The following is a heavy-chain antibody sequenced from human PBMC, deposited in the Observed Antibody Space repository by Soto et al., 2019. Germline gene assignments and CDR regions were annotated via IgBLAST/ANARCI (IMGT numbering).Heavy chain of an antibody. CDR3: ARVPGGVYYGMDV. CDR1: GYTFTDYY. J-gene: IGHJ6*02. CDR2: INPNSGTT. D-gene: IGHD3-10*01. V-gene: IGHV1-2*04. Sequence: ASVKVSCKASGYTFTDYYMHWVRQAPGQRLEWMGWINPNSGTTNYAQKFQGWVTMTRDTSITTVYMEVRRLRSDETAVYYCARVPGGVYYGMDVGGQGTTVTVSS.